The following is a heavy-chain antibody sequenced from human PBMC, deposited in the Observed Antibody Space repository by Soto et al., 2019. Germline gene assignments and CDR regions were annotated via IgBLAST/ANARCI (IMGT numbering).Heavy chain of an antibody. J-gene: IGHJ4*02. CDR1: GGTFSTFG. D-gene: IGHD3-10*01. CDR2: IIPFFGTA. V-gene: IGHV1-69*13. CDR3: AKSAPMDAGDKYYYDF. Sequence: SVKVSCKASGGTFSTFGISWVRQAPGQGLEWMGGIIPFFGTARYSQKFEDRITITADESTNTVYMDLRSLTSEDTAIYYCAKSAPMDAGDKYYYDFWGQGALVTVSP.